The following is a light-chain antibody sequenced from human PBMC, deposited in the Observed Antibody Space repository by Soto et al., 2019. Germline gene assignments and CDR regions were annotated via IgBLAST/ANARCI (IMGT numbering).Light chain of an antibody. Sequence: DTQMIHSPSSLSASVGDRVTITCRASQGISNYLAWYQQKPGKVPKLLIYAASTLQSGVPSRFSGSGSGTDFTLTISSLQPEDVATYYCQKYNSAPNTFGQGTRLEIK. CDR1: QGISNY. CDR3: QKYNSAPNT. J-gene: IGKJ5*01. V-gene: IGKV1-27*01. CDR2: AAS.